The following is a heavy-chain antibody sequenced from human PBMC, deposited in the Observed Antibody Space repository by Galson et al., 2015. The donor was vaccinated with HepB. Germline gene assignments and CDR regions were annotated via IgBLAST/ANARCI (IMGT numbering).Heavy chain of an antibody. D-gene: IGHD3-10*01. J-gene: IGHJ4*02. Sequence: SVKVSCKASGYTFTSYYMHWVRQAPGQGLEWMGIINPSGGRTSYAQKFQGRVTMTRDTSTSTVYMELGSLRSEDTAVYYGARGLVTMVRGVQYSAGYWGQGTLVTVSS. CDR2: INPSGGRT. CDR1: GYTFTSYY. V-gene: IGHV1-46*03. CDR3: ARGLVTMVRGVQYSAGY.